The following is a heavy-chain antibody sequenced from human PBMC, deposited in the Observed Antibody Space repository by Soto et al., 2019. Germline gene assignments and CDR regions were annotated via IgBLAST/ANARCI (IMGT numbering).Heavy chain of an antibody. J-gene: IGHJ4*02. CDR3: ARETDIVVVPAALDY. CDR2: ISYDGSNK. Sequence: QVQLVESGGGVDQPGRSLRLSCAASGFTFSSYAMHWVRQAPGKGLEWVAVISYDGSNKYYADSVKGRFTISRDNSKNTLYLQMNSLRAEDTAVYYCARETDIVVVPAALDYWGQGTLVTVSS. D-gene: IGHD2-2*01. CDR1: GFTFSSYA. V-gene: IGHV3-30-3*01.